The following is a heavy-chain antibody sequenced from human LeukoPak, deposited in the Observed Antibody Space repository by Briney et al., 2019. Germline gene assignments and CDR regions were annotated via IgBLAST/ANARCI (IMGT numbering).Heavy chain of an antibody. Sequence: GSSVKVSCKASGGTFSSYAISWVRQAPGQGLEWMGGIIPIFGTANYAQKFQSRVTITTDESTSTAYMELSSLRSEDTAVYYCAREQSSGWYDFDIWGQGTMVTVSS. CDR3: AREQSSGWYDFDI. V-gene: IGHV1-69*05. D-gene: IGHD6-19*01. CDR1: GGTFSSYA. J-gene: IGHJ3*02. CDR2: IIPIFGTA.